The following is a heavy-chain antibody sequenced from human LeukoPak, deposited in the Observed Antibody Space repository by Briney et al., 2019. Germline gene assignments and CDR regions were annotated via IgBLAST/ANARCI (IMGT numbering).Heavy chain of an antibody. J-gene: IGHJ4*02. CDR3: ARGDGGALDY. CDR2: IYYSGST. D-gene: IGHD1-26*01. CDR1: GGSISSHY. Sequence: SETLSLTCTVSGGSISSHYWSWIRQPPGKGLEWIGYIYYSGSTNYNPSLKSRVTISVDTSKNQFSLKLSSVTAADTAVYYCARGDGGALDYWGQGTLVTVSS. V-gene: IGHV4-59*11.